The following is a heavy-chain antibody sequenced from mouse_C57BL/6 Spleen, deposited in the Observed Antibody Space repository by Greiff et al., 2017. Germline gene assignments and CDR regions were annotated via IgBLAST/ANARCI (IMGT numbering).Heavy chain of an antibody. V-gene: IGHV1-18*01. Sequence: VQLQQSGPELVKPGASVKIPCKASGYTFTDYNMDWVKQSHGKSLEWIGDINPNNGGTIYNQKFKGKATLTVDKSSSTAYMELRSLTSEDTAVYYCALIYYYGSSYRYFDVSGTGTTVTVSS. J-gene: IGHJ1*03. CDR2: INPNNGGT. CDR3: ALIYYYGSSYRYFDV. CDR1: GYTFTDYN. D-gene: IGHD1-1*01.